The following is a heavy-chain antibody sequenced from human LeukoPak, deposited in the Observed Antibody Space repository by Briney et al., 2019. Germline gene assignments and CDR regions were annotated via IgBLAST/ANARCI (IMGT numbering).Heavy chain of an antibody. J-gene: IGHJ5*02. Sequence: PGGSLRLPCVASGFTFSDYYMSWIRQAPGKGLEWVSYISSSGSTIYYTDSVKGRFTISRDNAKNSLYLQMNSLRAEDTAVYYCARDSTSSPFDPWGQGTLVTVSS. CDR3: ARDSTSSPFDP. CDR1: GFTFSDYY. V-gene: IGHV3-11*01. CDR2: ISSSGSTI. D-gene: IGHD2-2*01.